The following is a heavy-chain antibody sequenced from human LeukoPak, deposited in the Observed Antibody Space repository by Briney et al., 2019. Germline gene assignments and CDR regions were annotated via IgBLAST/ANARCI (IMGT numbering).Heavy chain of an antibody. J-gene: IGHJ6*03. CDR2: ITSGDFV. D-gene: IGHD3-10*01. CDR1: GFTFSSYE. Sequence: GGSLRLSCAASGFTFSSYEMNWVRQAPGKGLEWVSSITSGDFVYFADSLKGRFTISRDNAKSSLYLQMNSLRAEDTAVYYCARGGFNMVRGVIPSNSYYYYMDIWGKGTTVTVSS. CDR3: ARGGFNMVRGVIPSNSYYYYMDI. V-gene: IGHV3-21*01.